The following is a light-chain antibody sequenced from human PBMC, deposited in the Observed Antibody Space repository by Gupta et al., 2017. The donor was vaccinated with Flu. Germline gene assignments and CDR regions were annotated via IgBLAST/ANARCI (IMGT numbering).Light chain of an antibody. CDR3: QQSYRIPNS. Sequence: DIQVTQSPFYLSASVGDRVSITCRASQSIRSYLNWYQHKPGKAPNLLIYGASNLQSGVPSRFSGSGSGTDFILTISDLQPEDFAIYYCQQSYRIPNSFGQGTMLEIK. V-gene: IGKV1-39*01. CDR2: GAS. J-gene: IGKJ2*03. CDR1: QSIRSY.